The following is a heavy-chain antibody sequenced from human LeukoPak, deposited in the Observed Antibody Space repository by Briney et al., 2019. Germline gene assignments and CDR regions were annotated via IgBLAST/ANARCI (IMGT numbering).Heavy chain of an antibody. CDR3: AKAQSSSWYAY. D-gene: IGHD6-13*01. CDR1: GFTFSSYT. V-gene: IGHV3-23*01. CDR2: ISRSGDRT. J-gene: IGHJ4*02. Sequence: GGSLRLSCAASGFTFSSYTMSWVRQAPGKGLEWVSDISRSGDRTYYADSVKGRFTISRDNSKSTLFLQMNSLRGEDTAVYYCAKAQSSSWYAYWGQGTLVTVSS.